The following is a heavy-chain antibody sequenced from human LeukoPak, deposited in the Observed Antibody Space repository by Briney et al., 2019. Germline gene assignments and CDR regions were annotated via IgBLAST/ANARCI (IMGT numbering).Heavy chain of an antibody. D-gene: IGHD5-12*01. Sequence: ASVKVSCKASGYTFTGNYMHWVRQTPEQGLEWMGWINPNSGGTNYAQKFQGRVTMTRDTSISTAYMELSRLRSDDTAVYYCARQSSGGYGLGYWGQGTLVTVSS. V-gene: IGHV1-2*02. CDR1: GYTFTGNY. J-gene: IGHJ4*02. CDR3: ARQSSGGYGLGY. CDR2: INPNSGGT.